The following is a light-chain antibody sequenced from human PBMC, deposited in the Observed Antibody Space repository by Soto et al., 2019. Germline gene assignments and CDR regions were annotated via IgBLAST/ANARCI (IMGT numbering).Light chain of an antibody. CDR2: DVS. CDR1: SSDVGGYNY. V-gene: IGLV2-14*01. Sequence: QSVLTQPASASGSPGQSIAISCTGTSSDVGGYNYVSWYQQHPGKAPKLMIYDVSTRPSGVSNRFSGSKSGNTASLTISGRQAEDEADYYCSSYTSSSTVVFGGGTKVTVL. J-gene: IGLJ2*01. CDR3: SSYTSSSTVV.